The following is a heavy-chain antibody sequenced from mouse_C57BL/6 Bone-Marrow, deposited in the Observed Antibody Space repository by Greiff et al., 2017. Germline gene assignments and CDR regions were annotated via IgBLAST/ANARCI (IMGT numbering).Heavy chain of an antibody. V-gene: IGHV1-81*01. J-gene: IGHJ2*01. CDR3: ARSGGWLLRDFDY. D-gene: IGHD2-3*01. CDR1: GYTFTSYG. CDR2: IYPRSGNT. Sequence: QVQLKESGAELARPGASVKLSCKASGYTFTSYGISWVKQRPGQGLEWIGEIYPRSGNTYYNEKFKGKATLTADKSSSTAYMELRSLTSEDSAVYFCARSGGWLLRDFDYWGQGTTLTVSA.